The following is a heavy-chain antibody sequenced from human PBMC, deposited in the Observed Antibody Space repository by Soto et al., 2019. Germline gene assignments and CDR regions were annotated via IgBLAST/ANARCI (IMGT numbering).Heavy chain of an antibody. D-gene: IGHD2-2*01. V-gene: IGHV4-39*01. J-gene: IGHJ6*02. CDR3: ARTPVDIVLVPAAIEAAAYYYYGMDV. CDR2: IYYSGST. CDR1: GGSISSSSYY. Sequence: SETLSLTCTVSGGSISSSSYYWGWIRQPPGKGLEWIGSIYYSGSTYYNPSLKSRVTISVDTSKNQFSLKLSSVTAADTAVYYCARTPVDIVLVPAAIEAAAYYYYGMDVWGQGTTVTVSS.